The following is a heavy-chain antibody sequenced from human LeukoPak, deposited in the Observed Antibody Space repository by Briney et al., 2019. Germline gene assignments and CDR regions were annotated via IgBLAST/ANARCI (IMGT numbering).Heavy chain of an antibody. CDR3: ARGPQWRGDSYYMDV. J-gene: IGHJ6*03. V-gene: IGHV1-8*01. Sequence: ASVKVSCKGSGYTFNNFDINWVRQATGQGLEWMVWMNRNSGNTGSAQKLQGRVTMTMNTSISTAYIELSSLRSEDTAVYYCARGPQWRGDSYYMDVWGRGTTVTVSS. CDR2: MNRNSGNT. CDR1: GYTFNNFD. D-gene: IGHD6-19*01.